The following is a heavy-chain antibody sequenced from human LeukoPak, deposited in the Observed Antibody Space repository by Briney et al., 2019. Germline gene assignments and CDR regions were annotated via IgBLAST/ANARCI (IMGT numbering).Heavy chain of an antibody. CDR1: GGSFSGYY. D-gene: IGHD3-10*01. CDR2: INHSGST. Sequence: ASETLSLTCAVYGGSFSGYYWSWIRQPPGKGLEWIGEINHSGSTNYNPSLKSRVTISVDTSKNQFSLKLSSVTAADTAVYYCARGARDKGVRGVIIPSRGRTYYFDYWGQGTLVTVSS. CDR3: ARGARDKGVRGVIIPSRGRTYYFDY. V-gene: IGHV4-34*01. J-gene: IGHJ4*02.